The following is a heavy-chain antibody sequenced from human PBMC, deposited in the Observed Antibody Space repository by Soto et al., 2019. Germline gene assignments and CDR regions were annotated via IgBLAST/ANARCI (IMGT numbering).Heavy chain of an antibody. CDR3: VASWNFGLNF. J-gene: IGHJ4*02. V-gene: IGHV3-11*03. Sequence: GGSLRLSCAGSGFDFSDFHISWVRQAPGKGLEWISYISSSVGHTDYADSVKGRFTISRDNAKSSVFLEMSDLRTDDTAVYYCVASWNFGLNFWGQGTLVTVSS. CDR1: GFDFSDFH. CDR2: ISSSVGHT. D-gene: IGHD1-7*01.